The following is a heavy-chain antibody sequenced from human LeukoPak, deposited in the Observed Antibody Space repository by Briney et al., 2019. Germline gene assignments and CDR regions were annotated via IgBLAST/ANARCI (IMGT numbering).Heavy chain of an antibody. CDR2: ITGYNGNP. CDR3: ARELLTSSCCSSTSCYNYFDY. V-gene: IGHV1-18*01. Sequence: GASVKVSCKASGYTFTSYGISWVRQAPGQGLESMGWITGYNGNPNYAQKLQGRVTMTTDTSTSTAYMELRSLRSDDTAVYYCARELLTSSCCSSTSCYNYFDYWGQGTLVTVSS. CDR1: GYTFTSYG. D-gene: IGHD2-2*02. J-gene: IGHJ4*02.